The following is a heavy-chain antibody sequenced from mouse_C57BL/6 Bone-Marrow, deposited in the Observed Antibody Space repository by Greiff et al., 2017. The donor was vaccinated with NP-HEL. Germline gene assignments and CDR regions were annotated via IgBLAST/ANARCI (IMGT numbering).Heavy chain of an antibody. CDR3: ARHNYYGSSLYYFDY. CDR2: ISGGGGNT. CDR1: GFTFSSYT. V-gene: IGHV5-9*01. Sequence: DVKLVESGGGLVKPGGSLKLSCAASGFTFSSYTMSWVRQTPEKRLEWVATISGGGGNTYYPDSVKGRFTISRDNAKNTLYLQMSSLRSEDTALYYCARHNYYGSSLYYFDYWGQGTTLTVSS. D-gene: IGHD1-1*01. J-gene: IGHJ2*01.